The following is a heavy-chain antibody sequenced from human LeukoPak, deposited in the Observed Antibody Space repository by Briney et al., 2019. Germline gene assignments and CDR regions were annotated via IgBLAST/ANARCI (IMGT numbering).Heavy chain of an antibody. CDR1: GYSFTSYW. D-gene: IGHD3-22*01. CDR3: ARHIAHYYDSSGDAFDI. V-gene: IGHV5-51*01. J-gene: IGHJ3*02. CDR2: IYPGDSDT. Sequence: GESLKISCKGSGYSFTSYWTGWVRQMPGKGLEWMGIIYPGDSDTRYSPSFQGQVTISADKSISTAYLQWSSLKASDTAMYYCARHIAHYYDSSGDAFDIWGQGTMVTVSS.